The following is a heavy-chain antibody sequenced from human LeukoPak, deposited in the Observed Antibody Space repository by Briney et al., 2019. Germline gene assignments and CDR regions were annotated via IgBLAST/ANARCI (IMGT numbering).Heavy chain of an antibody. CDR2: ISWSSGSI. Sequence: GRSLRLSCAASGFTFDDYAMHWVRQAPGKGLEWVSGISWSSGSIGYADSVKGRFTISRDNAKNSLYLQMNSLRAEDTALYYCAKDSGGPYVWGSYEFDYWGQGTLVTVSS. CDR1: GFTFDDYA. V-gene: IGHV3-9*01. D-gene: IGHD3-16*01. J-gene: IGHJ4*02. CDR3: AKDSGGPYVWGSYEFDY.